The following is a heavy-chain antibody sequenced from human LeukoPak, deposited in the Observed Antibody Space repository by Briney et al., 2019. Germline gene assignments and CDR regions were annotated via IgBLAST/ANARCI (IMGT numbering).Heavy chain of an antibody. V-gene: IGHV1-69*13. CDR3: ASPRYCSSTSCYRYAFDI. D-gene: IGHD2-2*02. CDR1: GGTFISYA. J-gene: IGHJ3*02. Sequence: GASVKVSCKASGGTFISYAISWVRQAPGQGVEWMGGIIPIFGTANYAQKFQGRVTITADESTSTAYMELSSLRSEDTAVYYCASPRYCSSTSCYRYAFDIWGQGTMVTVSS. CDR2: IIPIFGTA.